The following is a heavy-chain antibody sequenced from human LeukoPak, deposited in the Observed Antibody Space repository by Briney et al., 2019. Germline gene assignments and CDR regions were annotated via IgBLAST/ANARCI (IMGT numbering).Heavy chain of an antibody. CDR3: GRDYCTTTSCSYSDS. CDR2: IYQSGTT. CDR1: GGSIRSGGYY. V-gene: IGHV4-30-2*01. D-gene: IGHD2-2*01. Sequence: PSETLSLTCTVSGGSIRSGGYYWSWIRQPPGKGLEWIGYIYQSGTTYYNPSLKSRVTISVDRYKNQFSLKVSSVTAADTAVYYCGRDYCTTTSCSYSDSWGQGTLVTVSS. J-gene: IGHJ4*02.